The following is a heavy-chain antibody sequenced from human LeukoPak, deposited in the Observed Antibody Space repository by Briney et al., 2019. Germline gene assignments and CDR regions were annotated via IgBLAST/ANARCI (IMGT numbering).Heavy chain of an antibody. CDR2: INHSGNT. V-gene: IGHV4-34*01. CDR1: GGSFSDYY. D-gene: IGHD4-17*01. CDR3: ARVGTVTTAFYNWFDP. Sequence: PSETLSLTCAVDGGSFSDYYWSWIRQPPGKGLDWIGEINHSGNTNYNPSVKSRVIISIDTSKNQLSLNLRSVTAADTAIYYCARVGTVTTAFYNWFDPWGQGTLVTVSS. J-gene: IGHJ5*02.